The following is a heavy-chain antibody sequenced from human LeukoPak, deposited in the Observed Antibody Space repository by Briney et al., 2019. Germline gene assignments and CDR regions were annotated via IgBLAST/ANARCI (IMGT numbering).Heavy chain of an antibody. CDR1: GYTFTSYA. V-gene: IGHV7-4-1*01. CDR2: INTNTGNP. CDR3: ARAGVLRYFDWYTSGAFDI. Sequence: ASVKVSCKASGYTFTSYAMNWVRQAPGQGLEGRGWINTNTGNPTYAQGFTGRFVFSLDTSVSTAYLQICSLKAEDTAVYYCARAGVLRYFDWYTSGAFDIWGQGTMVAVSS. D-gene: IGHD3-9*01. J-gene: IGHJ3*02.